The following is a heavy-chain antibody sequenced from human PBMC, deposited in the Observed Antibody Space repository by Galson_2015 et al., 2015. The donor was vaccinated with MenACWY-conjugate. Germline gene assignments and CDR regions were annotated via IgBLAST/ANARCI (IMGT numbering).Heavy chain of an antibody. D-gene: IGHD4-17*01. CDR1: GFTFSSYA. J-gene: IGHJ4*02. Sequence: SLRLSCAASGFTFSSYAMSWVRQAPGKGLEWVSAISGSGGSTYYADSVKGRFTISRDNSKNTLYLQMNSLRAEDTAVYYCAKVRGSFYGDYKNTYYFDYWGQGTLVTVSS. V-gene: IGHV3-23*01. CDR3: AKVRGSFYGDYKNTYYFDY. CDR2: ISGSGGST.